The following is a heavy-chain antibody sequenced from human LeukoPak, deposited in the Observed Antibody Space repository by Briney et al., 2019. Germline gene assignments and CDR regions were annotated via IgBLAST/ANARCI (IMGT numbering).Heavy chain of an antibody. V-gene: IGHV3-64D*06. Sequence: PGGSLRLSCSASGFVFSIYTMYWVRQAPGKGPEYVSTISGSGNGGSIYYADSVKGRFTISRDDSKSIVYLQMNGLRSEDTAAYYCVRDFGRVRGTPDSWGQGTLVTVSS. CDR3: VRDFGRVRGTPDS. J-gene: IGHJ4*02. D-gene: IGHD2/OR15-2a*01. CDR1: GFVFSIYT. CDR2: ISGSGNGGSI.